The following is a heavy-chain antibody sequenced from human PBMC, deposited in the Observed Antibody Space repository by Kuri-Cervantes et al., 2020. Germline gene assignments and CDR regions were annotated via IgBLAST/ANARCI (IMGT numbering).Heavy chain of an antibody. V-gene: IGHV3-11*04. D-gene: IGHD1-26*01. J-gene: IGHJ4*02. CDR3: AREMEEPPKYYFDY. CDR1: GFTFSDYY. Sequence: GESLKISCAASGFTFSDYYMSWIRQAPGKGLEWVSYISSSGSTIYYAGSVKGRFTISRDNAKNSLYLQMNNLRPKDTAVYYCAREMEEPPKYYFDYWGQGTLVTVSS. CDR2: ISSSGSTI.